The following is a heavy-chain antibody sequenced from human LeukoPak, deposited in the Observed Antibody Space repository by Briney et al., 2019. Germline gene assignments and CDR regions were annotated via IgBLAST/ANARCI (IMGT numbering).Heavy chain of an antibody. Sequence: SETLSLTCAVYGGSFSGYYWSWIRQPPGKGLGWIGEINHSGSTNYNPSLKSRVTISVDTSKNQFSLKLSSVTAADTAVYYCARYPNSSSWYERDAFDIWGQGTMVTVSS. D-gene: IGHD6-13*01. CDR3: ARYPNSSSWYERDAFDI. CDR1: GGSFSGYY. CDR2: INHSGST. J-gene: IGHJ3*02. V-gene: IGHV4-34*01.